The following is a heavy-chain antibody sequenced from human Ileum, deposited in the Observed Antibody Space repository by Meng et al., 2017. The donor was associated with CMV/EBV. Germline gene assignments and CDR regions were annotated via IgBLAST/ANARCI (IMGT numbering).Heavy chain of an antibody. V-gene: IGHV6-1*01. Sequence: QIQLQHRGPGMVNPSQTLSLTCDISGDSVSTNNVAWNWIRPSPLRGLEWLGRTAYRSKWDYEYSVSVKSRITISPDTSKNQFSLQLRSVTPEDTAVYYCATTGEDSWGQGTLVTVSS. CDR3: ATTGEDS. CDR2: TAYRSKWDY. J-gene: IGHJ4*02. D-gene: IGHD7-27*01. CDR1: GDSVSTNNVA.